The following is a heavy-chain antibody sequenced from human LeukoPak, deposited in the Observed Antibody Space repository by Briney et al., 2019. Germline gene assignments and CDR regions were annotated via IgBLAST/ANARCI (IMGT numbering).Heavy chain of an antibody. CDR1: GYTLTELS. CDR3: ATDSARFLSGYYGSQRYSHMGGAFDI. D-gene: IGHD3-22*01. CDR2: FDPEDGET. J-gene: IGHJ3*02. Sequence: GASVKVSCKVSGYTLTELSMHWVRQAHGKGLEWMGGFDPEDGETIYAQKFQGRVTMTEDTSTDTAYMELSSLRSEDTAVYYCATDSARFLSGYYGSQRYSHMGGAFDIWGQGTMVTVSS. V-gene: IGHV1-24*01.